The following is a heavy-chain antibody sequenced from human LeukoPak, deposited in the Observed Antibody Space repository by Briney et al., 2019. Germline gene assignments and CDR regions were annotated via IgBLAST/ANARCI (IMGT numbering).Heavy chain of an antibody. J-gene: IGHJ6*03. CDR3: ASALYYFYMDV. V-gene: IGHV4-31*03. Sequence: SETLSLTCTVSGGSVSSGGYYWSWVRQHPGKGLEWIGYIYYSGSTYYNPSLKSRVTISLDTSKNHFSLTLSSVTAADTAVHYCASALYYFYMDVWGKGTTVTVSS. CDR1: GGSVSSGGYY. CDR2: IYYSGST.